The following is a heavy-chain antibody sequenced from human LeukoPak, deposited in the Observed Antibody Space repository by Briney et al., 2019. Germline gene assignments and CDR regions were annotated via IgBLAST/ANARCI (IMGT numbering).Heavy chain of an antibody. CDR3: ARGTILDY. CDR2: IKHSGST. Sequence: PSETLSLTCAVYGGSFSGYYWSWIRQPPGKGLEWIGEIKHSGSTNYNPSLKSRVTISVDTSKNQFSLKLSSVTAADTAVYYCARGTILDYWGQGTLVTVSS. CDR1: GGSFSGYY. D-gene: IGHD3-10*01. V-gene: IGHV4-34*01. J-gene: IGHJ4*02.